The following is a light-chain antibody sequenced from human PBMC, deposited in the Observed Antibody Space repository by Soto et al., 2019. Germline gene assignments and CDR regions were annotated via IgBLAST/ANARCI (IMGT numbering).Light chain of an antibody. V-gene: IGLV1-44*01. Sequence: QSVLTQPPSASGTPGQGVTISCSGSRSTIGSNPVQWYHQLPGTAPKLLIYNNNQRPSGVPARFSGSKSGTSASLAISGLQSEDEADYYCATWDDSLYGSVFGGGTKLTVL. CDR3: ATWDDSLYGSV. J-gene: IGLJ2*01. CDR1: RSTIGSNP. CDR2: NNN.